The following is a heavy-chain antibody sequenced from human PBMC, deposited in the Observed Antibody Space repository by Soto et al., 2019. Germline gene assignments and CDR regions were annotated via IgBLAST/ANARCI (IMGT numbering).Heavy chain of an antibody. CDR1: GGSISSSSYY. CDR2: IYYSGST. V-gene: IGHV4-39*01. Sequence: LSLTCTVSGGSISSSSYYWGWIRQPPGKGLEWIGSIYYSGSTYYNPPLKSRVTISVDTSKNQFSLKLSSVTAADTAVYYCARHGYSSSWFDPWGQGTLVTAPQ. J-gene: IGHJ5*02. CDR3: ARHGYSSSWFDP. D-gene: IGHD6-13*01.